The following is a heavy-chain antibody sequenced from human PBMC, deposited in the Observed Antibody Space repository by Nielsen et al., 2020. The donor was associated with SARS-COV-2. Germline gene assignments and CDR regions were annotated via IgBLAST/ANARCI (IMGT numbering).Heavy chain of an antibody. D-gene: IGHD3-10*01. Sequence: GESLKISCAASGFTFSSYAMHWVRQAPGKGLEWVAVISYDGSNKYYADSVKGRFTISRDNSKNTLYLQMNSLRAEDTAVYYCAKDSGYGSGSGTFYYYYGMDVWGQGTTVTVSS. CDR1: GFTFSSYA. V-gene: IGHV3-30-3*01. CDR2: ISYDGSNK. CDR3: AKDSGYGSGSGTFYYYYGMDV. J-gene: IGHJ6*02.